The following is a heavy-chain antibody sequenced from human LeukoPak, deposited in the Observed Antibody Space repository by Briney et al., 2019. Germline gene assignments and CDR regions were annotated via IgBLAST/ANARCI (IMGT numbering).Heavy chain of an antibody. D-gene: IGHD3-22*01. CDR2: IRSKAYGGTT. CDR1: GFTFGDYA. Sequence: GGSLRLSCTASGFTFGDYAMSWVRQAPGKGLEWVGFIRSKAYGGTTEYAASVKGRFTISRDDSKSIAYLQMNSLKTEDTAVYYCTRDERNPPEGWMNYYEDYYYMDVWGKGTTVTISS. CDR3: TRDERNPPEGWMNYYEDYYYMDV. V-gene: IGHV3-49*04. J-gene: IGHJ6*03.